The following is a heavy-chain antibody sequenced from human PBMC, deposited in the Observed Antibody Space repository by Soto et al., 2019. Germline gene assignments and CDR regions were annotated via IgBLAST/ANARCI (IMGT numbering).Heavy chain of an antibody. V-gene: IGHV5-10-1*01. Sequence: LGESLKISCKGSGYSFTSYWITWVRQMPGRGLEWLGRSDPRDSYTNYRPSFQGHVTITAHKSISTAYLQCSSLKAADMAVYYCAREGSYSAYNFAHGIQLWSVDFWGHGALVTVSS. CDR3: AREGSYSAYNFAHGIQLWSVDF. J-gene: IGHJ4*01. CDR2: SDPRDSYT. CDR1: GYSFTSYW. D-gene: IGHD5-12*01.